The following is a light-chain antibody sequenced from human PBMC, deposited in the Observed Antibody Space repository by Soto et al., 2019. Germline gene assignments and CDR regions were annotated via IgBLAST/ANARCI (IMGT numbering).Light chain of an antibody. CDR1: SSDVGYYKY. J-gene: IGLJ1*01. Sequence: QSALTQPGSVSGSPGQSITISCTGTSSDVGYYKYVSWYQQYPGKAPKLMIYEVTNRPSGVSTRFSGSKSGNTASLTISGLQAEDEADYYCSSYSSSSPVYVFGTGTKVTV. V-gene: IGLV2-14*01. CDR2: EVT. CDR3: SSYSSSSPVYV.